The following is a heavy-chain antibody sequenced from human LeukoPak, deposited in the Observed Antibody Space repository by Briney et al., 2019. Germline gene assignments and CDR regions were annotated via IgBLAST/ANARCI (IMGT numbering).Heavy chain of an antibody. V-gene: IGHV5-10-1*01. CDR1: GYSFTPHW. J-gene: IGHJ4*02. Sequence: GGSLGIFRKGSGYSFTPHWVTWGRQMSGKGLGWVGRIDPSDSYTNYSPSFQGHVTISADKSISTAYLQWSSLKASDTAMYYCARRAVGATGYFDYWGQGTLVTVSS. D-gene: IGHD1-26*01. CDR3: ARRAVGATGYFDY. CDR2: IDPSDSYT.